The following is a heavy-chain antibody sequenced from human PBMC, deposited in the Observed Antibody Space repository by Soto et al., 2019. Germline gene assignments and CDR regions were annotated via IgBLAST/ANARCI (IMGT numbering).Heavy chain of an antibody. J-gene: IGHJ6*02. CDR1: GFTFRSYG. Sequence: PGGSLILSCASSGFTFRSYGLHWVRPAPGKGQEMVAVRAYNGNNKYYAESVNGLFMISRENCKNALYVQRNSRRDENTVVYYCTRDSSSTYYYYCGMDLWGQGTPVTVSS. V-gene: IGHV3-33*01. CDR2: RAYNGNNK. CDR3: TRDSSSTYYYYCGMDL. D-gene: IGHD6-19*01.